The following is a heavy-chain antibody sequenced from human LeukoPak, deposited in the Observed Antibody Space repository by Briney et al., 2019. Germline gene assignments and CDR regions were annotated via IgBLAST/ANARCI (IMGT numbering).Heavy chain of an antibody. CDR2: ISGSGGST. Sequence: GGSLRLSCAASGFTFSSYAMSWVRQSPGKGLEWVPAISGSGGSTYYADSVKGRFTISRDNSKNTLYLQMNSLRAEDTAVYYCAKSEVRGVIRVYFDYWGQGTLVTVSS. D-gene: IGHD3-10*01. CDR3: AKSEVRGVIRVYFDY. J-gene: IGHJ4*02. CDR1: GFTFSSYA. V-gene: IGHV3-23*01.